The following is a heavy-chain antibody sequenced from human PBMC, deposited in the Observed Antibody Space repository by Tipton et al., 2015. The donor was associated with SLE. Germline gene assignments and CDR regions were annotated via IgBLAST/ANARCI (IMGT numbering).Heavy chain of an antibody. V-gene: IGHV4-39*07. CDR2: MYYTGTT. CDR3: ARGRLLDY. Sequence: TLSLTCTVSGDSIISSSYYWGWIRQPPGKGLEWIGSMYYTGTTYYNSALKSRVSISLDTSKNQFFLRLTSVTAADTAVYYCARGRLLDYWGQGILVTVSS. CDR1: GDSIISSSYY. J-gene: IGHJ4*02.